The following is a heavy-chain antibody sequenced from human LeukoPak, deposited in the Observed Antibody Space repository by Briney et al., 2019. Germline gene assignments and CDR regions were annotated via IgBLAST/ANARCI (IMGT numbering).Heavy chain of an antibody. J-gene: IGHJ6*02. CDR3: ARGLLVRGMDV. Sequence: PGRSLRLSCAASGFTFGSYGMHWVRQAPGKGLEWVAVIWYDGSNKYYADSVKGRFTISRHNSKNTLYLQMNSLRAEDTAVYYCARGLLVRGMDVWGQGTTVTVSS. CDR2: IWYDGSNK. CDR1: GFTFGSYG. V-gene: IGHV3-33*01.